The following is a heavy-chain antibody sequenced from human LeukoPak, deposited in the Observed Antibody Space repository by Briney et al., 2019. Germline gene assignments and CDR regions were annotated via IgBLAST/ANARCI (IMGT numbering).Heavy chain of an antibody. CDR3: ARDHYDFWSGYYTPFDY. V-gene: IGHV4-38-2*02. J-gene: IGHJ4*02. Sequence: ASETLSLTCTVSGYSISSGYYWGWIRQPPGKGLEWIGSIYHSGSTYYNPSLKSRVTISVDTSKNQFSLKLSSVTAADTAVYYCARDHYDFWSGYYTPFDYWGQGTLVTVSS. D-gene: IGHD3-3*01. CDR1: GYSISSGYY. CDR2: IYHSGST.